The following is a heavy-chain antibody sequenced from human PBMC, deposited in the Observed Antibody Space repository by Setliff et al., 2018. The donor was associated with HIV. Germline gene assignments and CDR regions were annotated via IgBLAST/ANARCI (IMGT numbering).Heavy chain of an antibody. V-gene: IGHV4-30-4*01. CDR1: DDSISSGVYY. Sequence: SETLSLTCSVSDDSISSGVYYWSWVRQFPGKGLEWIGYVHQNGNINYNPSLKSRVTTSVDTSKNQFSLRLSSVTAADTAVYYCARSPAAEGYWGQGTLVTVSS. J-gene: IGHJ4*02. CDR3: ARSPAAEGY. D-gene: IGHD6-13*01. CDR2: VHQNGNI.